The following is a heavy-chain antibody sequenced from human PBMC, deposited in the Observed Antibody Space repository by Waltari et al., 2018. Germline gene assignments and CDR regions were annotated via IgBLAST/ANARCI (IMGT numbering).Heavy chain of an antibody. V-gene: IGHV4-59*01. J-gene: IGHJ4*02. CDR3: ARIHSSGWYFFFDY. D-gene: IGHD6-19*01. CDR2: IYYSGST. Sequence: QVQLQESGPGLVKPSETLSLTCTVSGGSISRYYWSWIRQPPGKGLEWIGYIYYSGSTNYNPSLKSRVTISVDTSKNQFSLKLSSVTAADTAVYYCARIHSSGWYFFFDYWGQGTLVTVSS. CDR1: GGSISRYY.